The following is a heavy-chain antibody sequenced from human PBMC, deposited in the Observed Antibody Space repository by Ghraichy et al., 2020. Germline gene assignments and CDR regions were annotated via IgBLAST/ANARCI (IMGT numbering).Heavy chain of an antibody. CDR3: ARAPRGTTVTTDGYYFDY. Sequence: SQTLSLTCTVSGGSISSYYWSWIRQPPGKGLEWIGYIYHSGSTNYNPSLKSRVTISVDTSKNQFYLKLSSVTAADTAVYYCARAPRGTTVTTDGYYFDYWGQGTLVTVSS. V-gene: IGHV4-59*01. D-gene: IGHD4-17*01. J-gene: IGHJ4*02. CDR2: IYHSGST. CDR1: GGSISSYY.